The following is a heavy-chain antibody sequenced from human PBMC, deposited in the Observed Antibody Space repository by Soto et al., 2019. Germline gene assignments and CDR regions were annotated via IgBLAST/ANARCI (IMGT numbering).Heavy chain of an antibody. CDR2: IYPGDSDT. J-gene: IGHJ4*02. Sequence: PGEALKISCKGSGYSFTSYWIGWVRQMPGKGLEWMGIIYPGDSDTRYSPSFQGQVTISADKSISTAYLQWISLKASDTAMSYCARPRYCSGPHCGFDYWGQGTLVAVSS. CDR1: GYSFTSYW. V-gene: IGHV5-51*01. D-gene: IGHD2-15*01. CDR3: ARPRYCSGPHCGFDY.